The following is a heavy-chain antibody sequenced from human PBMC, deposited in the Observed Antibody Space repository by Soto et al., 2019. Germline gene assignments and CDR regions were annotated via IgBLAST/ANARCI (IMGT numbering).Heavy chain of an antibody. CDR3: AKRVGACPDFDY. CDR2: ISYDGRDE. CDR1: GFTFSVYG. D-gene: IGHD1-26*01. V-gene: IGHV3-30*18. J-gene: IGHJ4*02. Sequence: QVQLVESGGGVVQPGRSLRLSCAASGFTFSVYGLHWVRQAPGKGLEWVAVISYDGRDEDYADSVKGRFTISRDNSKNTLYLQMSSLRAEDTAVYYCAKRVGACPDFDYWGQGTLVTVSS.